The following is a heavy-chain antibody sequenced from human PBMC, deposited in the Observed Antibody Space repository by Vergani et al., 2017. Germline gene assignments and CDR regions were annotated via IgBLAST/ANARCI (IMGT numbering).Heavy chain of an antibody. J-gene: IGHJ6*03. V-gene: IGHV1-46*03. Sequence: QVQLVQSGAEVKKPGASVKVSCKASGYTFTSYYMHWVRQAPGQGLEWMGIINPSGGGTSYAQKFQGRVTMTRDTSTSTVYMELSSLRSEDTAVYYCARGPRYCSGGSCYSGPGYYYYMDVWGKGTTVTVSS. CDR2: INPSGGGT. CDR3: ARGPRYCSGGSCYSGPGYYYYMDV. CDR1: GYTFTSYY. D-gene: IGHD2-15*01.